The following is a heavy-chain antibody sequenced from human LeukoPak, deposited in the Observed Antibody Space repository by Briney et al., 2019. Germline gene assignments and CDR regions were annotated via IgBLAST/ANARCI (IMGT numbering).Heavy chain of an antibody. CDR1: GGTFSSYT. V-gene: IGHV1-69*02. D-gene: IGHD6-6*01. Sequence: SVKVSCKASGGTFSSYTISWVRQAPGQGLEWMGRIIPILGIANYAQKFQGRVTITADKSTSTAYMELSSLRSKDTAVYYCARISSSTPFDYWGQGTLVTVSS. CDR3: ARISSSTPFDY. J-gene: IGHJ4*02. CDR2: IIPILGIA.